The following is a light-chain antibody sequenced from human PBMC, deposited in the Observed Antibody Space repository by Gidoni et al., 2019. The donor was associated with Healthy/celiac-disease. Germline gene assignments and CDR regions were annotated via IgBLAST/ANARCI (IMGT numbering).Light chain of an antibody. Sequence: IQLTQSSSFLSASVGDRVTITCRASQGISSYLAWYQQKPGKVPKLLIYAASTRQSGVPSRFSGSGSGTEFTLTISSLQPEDFATYYCQQLNSYPRTFGGGTKVEIK. V-gene: IGKV1-9*01. CDR3: QQLNSYPRT. CDR1: QGISSY. J-gene: IGKJ4*01. CDR2: AAS.